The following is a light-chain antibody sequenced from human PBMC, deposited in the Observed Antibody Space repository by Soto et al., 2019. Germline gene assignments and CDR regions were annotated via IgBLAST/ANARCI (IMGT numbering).Light chain of an antibody. CDR1: QSVSSY. J-gene: IGKJ5*01. CDR2: DAS. Sequence: IVLTQSPATLSLSLGERATLTCRASQSVSSYLAWYQQKPGQAPRLLIHDASNRATGIPARFSGSGSGTDFTLTISSLEPEDFAVYYCQQRSNWPPVITFGQGTRLEIK. CDR3: QQRSNWPPVIT. V-gene: IGKV3-11*01.